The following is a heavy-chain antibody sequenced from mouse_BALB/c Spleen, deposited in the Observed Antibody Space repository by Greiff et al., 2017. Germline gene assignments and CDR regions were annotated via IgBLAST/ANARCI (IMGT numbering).Heavy chain of an antibody. CDR2: IDPANGNT. V-gene: IGHV14-3*02. J-gene: IGHJ3*01. D-gene: IGHD3-3*01. Sequence: DVQLQESGAELVKPGASVKLSCTASGFNIKDTYMHWVKQRPEQGLEWIGRIDPANGNTKYDPKFQGKATITADTSSNTAYLQLSSLTSEDSAVYYCARGGRFAYWGQGTLVTVSA. CDR1: GFNIKDTY. CDR3: ARGGRFAY.